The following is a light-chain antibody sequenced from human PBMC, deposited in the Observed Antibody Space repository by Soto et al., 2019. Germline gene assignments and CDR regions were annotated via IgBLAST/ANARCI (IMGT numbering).Light chain of an antibody. CDR1: QSVTSNY. CDR3: RQYGTSPQT. V-gene: IGKV3-20*01. CDR2: DTS. Sequence: EIVLTQSPGTLSLSPGERATLSCRASQSVTSNYLAWYQQKPGRAPGLLIYDTSTRASGVPDRFSGSGSGTEFTLTISRLEPEDFAVYYCRQYGTSPQTFGQGTKVDIK. J-gene: IGKJ1*01.